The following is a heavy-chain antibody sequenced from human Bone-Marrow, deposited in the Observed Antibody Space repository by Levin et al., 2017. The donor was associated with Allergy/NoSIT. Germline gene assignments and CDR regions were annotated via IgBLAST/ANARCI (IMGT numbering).Heavy chain of an antibody. CDR3: ARDQGPVPAAVFDY. CDR1: GFTFSSYG. CDR2: IWYDGSNK. V-gene: IGHV3-33*01. J-gene: IGHJ4*02. Sequence: GGSLRLSCAASGFTFSSYGMHWVRQAPGKGLEWVAVIWYDGSNKYYADSVKGRFTISRDNSKNTLYLQMNSLRAEDTAVYYCARDQGPVPAAVFDYWGQGTLVTVSS. D-gene: IGHD2-2*01.